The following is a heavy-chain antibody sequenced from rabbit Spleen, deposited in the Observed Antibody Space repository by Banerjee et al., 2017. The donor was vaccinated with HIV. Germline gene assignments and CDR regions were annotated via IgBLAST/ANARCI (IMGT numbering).Heavy chain of an antibody. CDR3: ARDTGTSFSTYGMDL. CDR2: IYVGNGRT. D-gene: IGHD8-1*01. Sequence: QSLEESGGGLVQPEGSLTLTCKASGIDFSGSYYVCWVRQAPGKGLEWIACIYVGNGRTFYASWAKGRFTISKTSSTTVTLQMTSLTAADTATYFCARDTGTSFSTYGMDLWGPGTLVTVS. J-gene: IGHJ6*01. V-gene: IGHV1S40*01. CDR1: GIDFSGSYY.